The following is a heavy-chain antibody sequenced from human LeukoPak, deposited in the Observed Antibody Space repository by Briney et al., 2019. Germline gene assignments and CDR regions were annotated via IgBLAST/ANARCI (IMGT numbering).Heavy chain of an antibody. V-gene: IGHV4-59*01. CDR1: GGSISSYY. J-gene: IGHJ4*02. CDR3: ARGYGDYPFDY. D-gene: IGHD4-17*01. CDR2: IYYSGST. Sequence: SETLSLTCTVFGGSISSYYWSWIRQPPGKGLEWIGYIYYSGSTNYNPSLKSRVTISVDTSKNQFSLKLSSVTAADTAVYYCARGYGDYPFDYWGQGTLVTVSS.